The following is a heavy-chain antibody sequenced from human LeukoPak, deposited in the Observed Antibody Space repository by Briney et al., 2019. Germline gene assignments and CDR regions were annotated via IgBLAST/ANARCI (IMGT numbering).Heavy chain of an antibody. CDR1: GFTFSSYA. J-gene: IGHJ4*02. D-gene: IGHD2-2*01. V-gene: IGHV3-30*04. CDR2: ISYDGSNK. Sequence: GGSLRLSCAASGFTFSSYAMHWVRQAPGKGLEWVAVISYDGSNKYYADSVKGRFTISRDNSKNTLYLQMNSLRAEDTAAYYCARDLQDIVVVPAADYWGQGTLVTVSS. CDR3: ARDLQDIVVVPAADY.